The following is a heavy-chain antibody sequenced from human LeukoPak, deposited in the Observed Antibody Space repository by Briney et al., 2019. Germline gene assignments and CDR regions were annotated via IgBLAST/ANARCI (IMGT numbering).Heavy chain of an antibody. J-gene: IGHJ4*02. D-gene: IGHD6-13*01. Sequence: EASVKVSCEVSGYTLTELSMHWVRQAPGKGLEWMGGFDPEDGETIYAQKFQGRVTMTEDTSTDTAYMELSSLRSEDTAVYYCATDLWWSSSWYENYWGQGTLVTVSS. CDR3: ATDLWWSSSWYENY. CDR1: GYTLTELS. V-gene: IGHV1-24*01. CDR2: FDPEDGET.